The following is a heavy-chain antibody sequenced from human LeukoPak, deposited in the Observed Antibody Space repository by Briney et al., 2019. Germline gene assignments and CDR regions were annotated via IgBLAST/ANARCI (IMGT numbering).Heavy chain of an antibody. V-gene: IGHV3-9*01. CDR2: ISWNSGSI. CDR3: AKDVYYDGLGAFDY. Sequence: QSGGSLRLSCAASGFTFNNYAMHWVRQGPGKGLEWVSGISWNSGSIGYADSVKGRFTISRDNAKNSLYLQMNSLRAEDTALYYCAKDVYYDGLGAFDYWGQGTLVTVSS. CDR1: GFTFNNYA. J-gene: IGHJ4*02. D-gene: IGHD3-22*01.